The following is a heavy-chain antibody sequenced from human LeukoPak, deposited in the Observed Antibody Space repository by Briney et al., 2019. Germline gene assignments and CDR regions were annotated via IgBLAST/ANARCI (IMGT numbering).Heavy chain of an antibody. J-gene: IGHJ4*02. Sequence: GGSLRLSCAASGFTFSSYAMSWVRQAPGKGLEWVSAIRSSADATYHADSVKGRFTISRDNSRNTLYLQMSSLRAEDTAVYYCAKGHFDNWYYFDYWGQGALVTVSS. CDR2: IRSSADAT. V-gene: IGHV3-23*01. CDR3: AKGHFDNWYYFDY. D-gene: IGHD1-1*01. CDR1: GFTFSSYA.